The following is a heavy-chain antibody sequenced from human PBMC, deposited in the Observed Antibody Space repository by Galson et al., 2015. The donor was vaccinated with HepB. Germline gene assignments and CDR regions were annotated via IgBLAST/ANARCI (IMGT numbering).Heavy chain of an antibody. D-gene: IGHD5-24*01. V-gene: IGHV3-30*18. CDR3: AKEGGMATGFDY. CDR1: GFTFSSYG. Sequence: SLRLSCAASGFTFSSYGMHWVRQAPGKGLEWVAVISYDGSNKYYADSVKGRFTISRDNSKNTLYLQMNSLRAEDTAVYYCAKEGGMATGFDYWGQGTLVTVSS. J-gene: IGHJ4*02. CDR2: ISYDGSNK.